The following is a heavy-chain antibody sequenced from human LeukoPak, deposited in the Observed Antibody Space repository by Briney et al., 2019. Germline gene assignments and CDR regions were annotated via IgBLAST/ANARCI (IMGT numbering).Heavy chain of an antibody. CDR1: GGSISSYY. D-gene: IGHD3-10*01. V-gene: IGHV4-4*07. CDR3: ARDQSPGGRFGELLS. J-gene: IGHJ4*02. CDR2: IYTSGST. Sequence: PSETLSLTCTVSGGSISSYYWSWIRQPAGKGLEWIGRIYTSGSTNYNPSLKSRVTMSVDTSKNQFSLKLSSVTAADTAVYYCARDQSPGGRFGELLSWGQGTLVTVSS.